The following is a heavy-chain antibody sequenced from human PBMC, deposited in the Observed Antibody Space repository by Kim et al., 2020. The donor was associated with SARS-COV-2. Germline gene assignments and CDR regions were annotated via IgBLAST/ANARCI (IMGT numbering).Heavy chain of an antibody. J-gene: IGHJ4*02. Sequence: GGSLRLSCAASGFTFSSYSIYWVRQAPGKGLEWVSFISSNSSCIYYADSVKGRFTISRENAKNSLYLQMNSLRAEDTAVYYCAILYSSCNGEGDWGQGTLVTVSS. CDR3: AILYSSCNGEGD. CDR1: GFTFSSYS. D-gene: IGHD6-6*01. CDR2: ISSNSSCI. V-gene: IGHV3-21*01.